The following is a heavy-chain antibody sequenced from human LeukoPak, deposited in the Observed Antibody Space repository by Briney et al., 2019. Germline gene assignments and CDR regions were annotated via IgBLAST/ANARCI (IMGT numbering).Heavy chain of an antibody. V-gene: IGHV3-48*03. CDR3: ARDPPYDILTGLMWDC. Sequence: PGGSLRLSCAASGFTFSSYEMNWVRQAPGKGLEWVSYISSSGSTIYYADSVKGRFTISRDNAKNSLYLQMNSLRAEDTAVYYCARDPPYDILTGLMWDCWGQGTLVTVSS. D-gene: IGHD3-9*01. CDR2: ISSSGSTI. J-gene: IGHJ4*02. CDR1: GFTFSSYE.